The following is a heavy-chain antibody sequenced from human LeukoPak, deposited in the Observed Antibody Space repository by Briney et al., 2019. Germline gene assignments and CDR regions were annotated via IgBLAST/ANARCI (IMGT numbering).Heavy chain of an antibody. V-gene: IGHV3-9*01. D-gene: IGHD3-22*01. CDR3: AKDKKRYYYDSSGYPDY. CDR2: ISWNSGSI. J-gene: IGHJ4*02. CDR1: GFTFDDYA. Sequence: PGGSLRLSCAASGFTFDDYAMHWVRQAPGKGLEWVSGISWNSGSIGYADSVKGRFTISRDNAKNSLYLQMNSLRAEDTALYYCAKDKKRYYYDSSGYPDYWGQGTLVTVSS.